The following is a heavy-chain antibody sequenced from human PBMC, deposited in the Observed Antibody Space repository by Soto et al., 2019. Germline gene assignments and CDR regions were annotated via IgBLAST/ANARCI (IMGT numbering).Heavy chain of an antibody. CDR3: ARDGLVVAATHIPTPTYGMDV. CDR1: GGSISSGGYY. D-gene: IGHD2-15*01. Sequence: SETLSLTCTVSGGSISSGGYYWSWIRQHPGKGLEWIGYIYYSGSTYYNPSLKSRVTISVDTSKNQFSLKLSSVTAADTAVYYCARDGLVVAATHIPTPTYGMDVWGQGTTVTVYS. J-gene: IGHJ6*02. CDR2: IYYSGST. V-gene: IGHV4-31*03.